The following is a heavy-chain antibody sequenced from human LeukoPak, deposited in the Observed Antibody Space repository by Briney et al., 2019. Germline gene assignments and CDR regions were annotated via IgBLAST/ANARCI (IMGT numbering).Heavy chain of an antibody. CDR1: GFTFSSYA. Sequence: GGSLRLSRAASGFTFSSYAMSWVRQAPGKGLEWVSAISGSGGSTYYADSVKGRFTISRDNSKNTLYLQMNSLRAEDTAVYYCAKLESNPNIYYDSSGYYEGYFDLWGRGTLVTVSS. V-gene: IGHV3-23*01. J-gene: IGHJ2*01. CDR2: ISGSGGST. D-gene: IGHD3-22*01. CDR3: AKLESNPNIYYDSSGYYEGYFDL.